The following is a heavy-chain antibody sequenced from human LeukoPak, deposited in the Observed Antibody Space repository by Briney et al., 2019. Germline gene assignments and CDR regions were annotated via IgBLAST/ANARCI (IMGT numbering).Heavy chain of an antibody. V-gene: IGHV3-30*04. CDR1: GFTFSNYE. J-gene: IGHJ4*02. CDR2: ISYDGDNK. CDR3: ARAGGQLLHGFGYFEY. Sequence: GGSLRLSRAASGFTFSNYEMNWVRQAPGKGLQWVSTISYDGDNKYYVDSVKGRFTISRDNSKNTLYLQMNSLRAEDTAVYYCARAGGQLLHGFGYFEYWGQGTLVTVSS. D-gene: IGHD6-13*01.